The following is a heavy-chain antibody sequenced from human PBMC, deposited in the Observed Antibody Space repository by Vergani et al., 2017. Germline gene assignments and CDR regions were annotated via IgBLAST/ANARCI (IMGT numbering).Heavy chain of an antibody. J-gene: IGHJ4*02. CDR2: ISWNSGAV. CDR3: ARGNTAMVPDY. CDR1: GITFWKFG. V-gene: IGHV3-9*01. Sequence: EVDLVESGGGLAQPGGSLRLSCEASGITFWKFGMHWVRQGPGKGLEWVSGISWNSGAVDYADSVRGRFTISRDNAKNSLYLQMNSLRAEDTAVYYCARGNTAMVPDYWGQGTLVTVSS. D-gene: IGHD5-18*01.